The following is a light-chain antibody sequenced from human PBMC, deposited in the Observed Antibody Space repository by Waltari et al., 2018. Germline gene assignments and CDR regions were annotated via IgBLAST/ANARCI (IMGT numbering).Light chain of an antibody. CDR3: QTGGHGTWV. J-gene: IGLJ3*02. V-gene: IGLV4-69*01. Sequence: QLVVTQSPSASASLVASVRLTCTLSSGHNSNIIAWLQQQPEQGPRYLMKVNSDGSHSRREEVPVRFSGSSSGAARHLTMSSLQAEDEADYYCQTGGHGTWVFGGGTKLTVL. CDR2: VNSDGSH. CDR1: SGHNSNI.